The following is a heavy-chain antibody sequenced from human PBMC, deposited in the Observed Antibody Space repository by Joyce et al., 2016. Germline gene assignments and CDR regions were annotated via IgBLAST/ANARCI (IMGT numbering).Heavy chain of an antibody. CDR1: GFTFKDYP. J-gene: IGHJ4*02. D-gene: IGHD5-18*01. CDR2: ISPYGDIT. CDR3: AKENTNMVTFDS. Sequence: EVQLVESGGLVGQPGGSLRLSCATSGFTFKDYPMHWVRQPPGKGLEWVSLISPYGDITYYGDSVKGRFTISRDNSKNSLYLEINSLRLEDTALYFCAKENTNMVTFDSWGQGSLVTVSS. V-gene: IGHV3-43*01.